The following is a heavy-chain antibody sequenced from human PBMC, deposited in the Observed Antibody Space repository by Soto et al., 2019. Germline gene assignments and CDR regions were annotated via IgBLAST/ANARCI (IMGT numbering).Heavy chain of an antibody. J-gene: IGHJ4*02. V-gene: IGHV3-30*18. CDR3: AKDGDTLAMGKRADGFDC. CDR1: GFYG. D-gene: IGHD5-18*01. Sequence: QVQLVESGGGVVQPGRSLRLSCAASGFYGMHWVRQAPGKGLEWVAVISYDGSNKYYADYVKGRFTISRDNSKNTLYLQMNSLGGEDTGVYYCAKDGDTLAMGKRADGFDCWVQGTLVTVSS. CDR2: ISYDGSNK.